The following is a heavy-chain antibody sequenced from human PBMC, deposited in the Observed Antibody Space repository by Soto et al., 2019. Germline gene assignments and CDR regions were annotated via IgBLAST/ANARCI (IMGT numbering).Heavy chain of an antibody. CDR1: GYSFTSYW. Sequence: GESLKISCKGSGYSFTSYWIGWVRQMPGKGLEWMGIIYPGDSDTRYSPSFQGQVTISADKSISTAYLQWSSLKASDTAMYYCARHGDKGDTALAFDYWGQGTLVTVSS. CDR2: IYPGDSDT. J-gene: IGHJ4*02. CDR3: ARHGDKGDTALAFDY. V-gene: IGHV5-51*01. D-gene: IGHD5-18*01.